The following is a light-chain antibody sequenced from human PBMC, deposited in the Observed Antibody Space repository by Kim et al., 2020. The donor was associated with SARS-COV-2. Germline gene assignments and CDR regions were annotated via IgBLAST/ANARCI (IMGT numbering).Light chain of an antibody. J-gene: IGLJ2*01. CDR3: SSYAGRNSVV. CDR1: SSDVSYYNY. Sequence: HSDTNSCTGTSSDVSYYNYVSGYQQHPGKAPILIIYEVSKRPSGVPDRFSGSKSGNTASLTVSGLQAEDEADYYCSSYAGRNSVVFGGGTKLTVL. V-gene: IGLV2-8*01. CDR2: EVS.